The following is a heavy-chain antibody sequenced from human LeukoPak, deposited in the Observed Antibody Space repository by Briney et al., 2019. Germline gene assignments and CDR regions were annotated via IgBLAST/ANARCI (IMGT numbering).Heavy chain of an antibody. D-gene: IGHD3-9*01. J-gene: IGHJ4*02. CDR2: ISGSGGGT. V-gene: IGHV3-23*01. Sequence: GGSLRLSCAASGFTFSSYALSWVRQAPGKGLEWVSSISGSGGGTYYADSVKGRFSISRDNSKNTLYLQLNSLRAEDTAVYYCAKDLNYDILTGYYISLGPLGYWGQGTLVTVSS. CDR1: GFTFSSYA. CDR3: AKDLNYDILTGYYISLGPLGY.